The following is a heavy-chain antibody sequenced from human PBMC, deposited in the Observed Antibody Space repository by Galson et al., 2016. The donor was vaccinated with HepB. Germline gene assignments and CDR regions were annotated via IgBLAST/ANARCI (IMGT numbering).Heavy chain of an antibody. CDR1: GYTFTTYY. V-gene: IGHV1-46*01. D-gene: IGHD1-26*01. Sequence: SVKVSCKASGYTFTTYYLHWVRQAPGQGLEWMGVIYPSGGSTTSAQKFQGRVTMTRDTSTSTVYMELNILRSEDTAVYYCAREYRGGWFDYWGQGTLVTVSS. J-gene: IGHJ4*02. CDR2: IYPSGGST. CDR3: AREYRGGWFDY.